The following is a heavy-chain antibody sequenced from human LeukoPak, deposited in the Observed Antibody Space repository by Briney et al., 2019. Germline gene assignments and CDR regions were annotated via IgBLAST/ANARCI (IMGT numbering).Heavy chain of an antibody. V-gene: IGHV1-46*01. J-gene: IGHJ4*02. CDR1: GYTFTSYY. CDR3: ARLDYDILTGYYSPADY. CDR2: INPSGGST. D-gene: IGHD3-9*01. Sequence: ASVKVSCKASGYTFTSYYMHWVRQAPGQGLEWMGIINPSGGSTSYAQKFQGRVTMTRDMSTSTVYMELSSLRSEDTAVYYCARLDYDILTGYYSPADYWGQGTLVTVSS.